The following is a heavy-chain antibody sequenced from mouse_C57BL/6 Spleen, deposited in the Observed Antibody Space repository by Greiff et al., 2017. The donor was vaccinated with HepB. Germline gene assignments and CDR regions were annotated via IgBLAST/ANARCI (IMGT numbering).Heavy chain of an antibody. CDR2: IYPGSGST. V-gene: IGHV1-55*01. J-gene: IGHJ2*01. CDR1: GYTFTSYW. D-gene: IGHD1-1*01. CDR3: ARKKAYYYGSSPYFDY. Sequence: QVQLQQPGAELVKPGASVKMSCKASGYTFTSYWITWVKQRPGQGLEWIGDIYPGSGSTNYNEKFKSKATLTVDTSSSTAYMQLSSLTSEDSAVYYCARKKAYYYGSSPYFDYWGQGTTLTVSS.